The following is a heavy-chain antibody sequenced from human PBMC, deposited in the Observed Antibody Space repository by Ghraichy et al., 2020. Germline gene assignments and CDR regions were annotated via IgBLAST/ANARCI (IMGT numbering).Heavy chain of an antibody. J-gene: IGHJ4*02. Sequence: ASVKVSCKTSGYTFSSHGITWVRQAPGQGVEWMGWISAYNGNTNYARDFRGRVTLAIDTSTSTSYMELRSLRSDDTAVYYCGRDMGDGLTFDYWGQGTPVTVSS. CDR3: GRDMGDGLTFDY. CDR2: ISAYNGNT. D-gene: IGHD3-16*01. V-gene: IGHV1-18*01. CDR1: GYTFSSHG.